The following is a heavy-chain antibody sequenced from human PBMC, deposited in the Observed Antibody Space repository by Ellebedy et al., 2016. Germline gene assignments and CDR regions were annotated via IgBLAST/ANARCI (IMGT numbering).Heavy chain of an antibody. D-gene: IGHD1-26*01. CDR1: GFSLSTSGG. J-gene: IGHJ4*02. CDR3: AYRRGGTYYFDY. CDR2: VDWDDDK. Sequence: SGPTLVKPTQTLTLTCTFSGFSLSTSGGVGWIRQPPGKALEWLAVVDWDDDKRYSPSLKTRLTITKDTSKTQVVLTMTNMDPVDTATYYCAYRRGGTYYFDYWGQGTLVTVSS. V-gene: IGHV2-5*02.